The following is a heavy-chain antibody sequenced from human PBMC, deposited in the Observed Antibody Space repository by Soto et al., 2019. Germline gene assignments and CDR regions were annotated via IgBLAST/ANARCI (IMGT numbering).Heavy chain of an antibody. J-gene: IGHJ6*02. V-gene: IGHV1-69*13. D-gene: IGHD3-22*01. Sequence: GASVKVSCKASGGTFSSYAISWVRQAPGQGLEWMGGIIPIFGTANYAQKFQGRVTITADESTSTAYMELSSLRSEDTAVYYCARGMVVIDHYYYYGMDVWGQGTTVTVSS. CDR2: IIPIFGTA. CDR3: ARGMVVIDHYYYYGMDV. CDR1: GGTFSSYA.